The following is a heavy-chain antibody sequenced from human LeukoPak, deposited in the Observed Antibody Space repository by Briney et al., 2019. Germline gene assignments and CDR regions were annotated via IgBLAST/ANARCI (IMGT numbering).Heavy chain of an antibody. CDR3: ARERYCSGGSCYPFDY. Sequence: SVKVSCKASGGTFSSYAISWVRQAPGQGLEWMGRIIPILGIANYAQKFQGRVTITADKSTSTAYMELSRLRSEDTAVYYCARERYCSGGSCYPFDYWGQGTLVTVSS. CDR1: GGTFSSYA. J-gene: IGHJ4*02. D-gene: IGHD2-15*01. V-gene: IGHV1-69*04. CDR2: IIPILGIA.